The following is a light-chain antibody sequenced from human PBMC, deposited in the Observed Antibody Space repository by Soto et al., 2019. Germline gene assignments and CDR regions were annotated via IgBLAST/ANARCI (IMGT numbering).Light chain of an antibody. CDR1: QSISSW. V-gene: IGKV1-5*01. Sequence: DIQMTQSPSTLSASVGDRVTITCRASQSISSWLAWYQQKPGKAPKLLIYDASSLESGVPSRFSGSASVTEFTLTISSLQPDDFETYYCEQYNSYPYTFGQGTKLEIK. CDR3: EQYNSYPYT. CDR2: DAS. J-gene: IGKJ2*01.